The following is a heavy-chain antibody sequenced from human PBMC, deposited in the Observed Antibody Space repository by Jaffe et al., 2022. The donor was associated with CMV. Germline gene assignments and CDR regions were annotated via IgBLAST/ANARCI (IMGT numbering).Heavy chain of an antibody. Sequence: QVQLVESGGGVVQPGRSLRLSCAASGFTFSSYGMHWVRQAPGKGLEWVAVIWYDGSNKYYADSVKGRFTISRDNSKNTLYLQMNSLRAEDTAVYYCARDLRRITIFGVVNPPVGWFDPWGQGTLVTVSS. CDR2: IWYDGSNK. D-gene: IGHD3-3*01. CDR3: ARDLRRITIFGVVNPPVGWFDP. V-gene: IGHV3-33*01. J-gene: IGHJ5*02. CDR1: GFTFSSYG.